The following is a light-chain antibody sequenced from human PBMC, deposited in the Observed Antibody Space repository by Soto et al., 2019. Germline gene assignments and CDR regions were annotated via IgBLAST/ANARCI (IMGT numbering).Light chain of an antibody. Sequence: DIQMTQSPSTLSASVGDRVTITCRTSQSISSWLAWYQQKPGKAPKLLIYKASSLESGVPSRFSGSRSGTEFTLTISSLQPDDFATYYCQQYSSYPSITFGQGTRLEI. J-gene: IGKJ5*01. CDR1: QSISSW. CDR2: KAS. CDR3: QQYSSYPSIT. V-gene: IGKV1-5*03.